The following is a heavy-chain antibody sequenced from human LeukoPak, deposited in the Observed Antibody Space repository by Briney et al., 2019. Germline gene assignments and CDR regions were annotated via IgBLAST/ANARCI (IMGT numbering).Heavy chain of an antibody. J-gene: IGHJ4*02. V-gene: IGHV4-59*01. CDR2: IYYSGST. Sequence: SETLSLTCTVSGGSISSYYWSWIRQPPGKGLEWIGYIYYSGSTNYNPSLKSRVTISVDTSKNQLSLKLSSVTAADTAVYYCARENKGGLDYWGQGTLVTVSS. CDR3: ARENKGGLDY. CDR1: GGSISSYY. D-gene: IGHD2-15*01.